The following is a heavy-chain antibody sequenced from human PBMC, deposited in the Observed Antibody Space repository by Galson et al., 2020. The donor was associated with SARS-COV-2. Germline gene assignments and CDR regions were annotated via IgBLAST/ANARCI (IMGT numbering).Heavy chain of an antibody. CDR1: GDAFTTDT. D-gene: IGHD6-19*01. Sequence: ASVTVSCKATGDAFTTDTIHWVRQAPAQGLEWMGWINAGYRYTEYSQKFQARLTITGDTSATTAYMELRSLKSEDTAVYYCVRGRAVAGRGWWFGPWGQGTLVIVSS. V-gene: IGHV1-3*01. CDR2: INAGYRYT. CDR3: VRGRAVAGRGWWFGP. J-gene: IGHJ5*02.